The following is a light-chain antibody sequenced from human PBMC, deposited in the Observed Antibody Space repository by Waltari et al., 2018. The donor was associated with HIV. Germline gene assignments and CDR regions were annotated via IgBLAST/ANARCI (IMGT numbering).Light chain of an antibody. CDR1: SSNIGINY. V-gene: IGLV1-51*01. J-gene: IGLJ3*02. Sequence: SVLTQPPSVSAAPGQKVTISCPASSSNIGINYVSWYRQLPGTAPKLLIYDNDKRPSGIPDRFSGSKSGTSATLGITGLQTGDEADYYCGTWDSSLSVWLFGGGTKLTVL. CDR2: DND. CDR3: GTWDSSLSVWL.